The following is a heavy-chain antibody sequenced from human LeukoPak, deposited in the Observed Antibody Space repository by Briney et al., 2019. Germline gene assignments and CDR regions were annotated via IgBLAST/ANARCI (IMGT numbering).Heavy chain of an antibody. CDR2: IYHSGST. CDR1: GLTVSSNC. D-gene: IGHD4-17*01. CDR3: ARMRMTVTVYFDY. J-gene: IGHJ4*02. V-gene: IGHV4-38-2*01. Sequence: GSLRLSCAASGLTVSSNCMSWVRQAPGKGLEWIGSIYHSGSTYYNPSLKSRVTISVDTSKNQFSLKLSSVTAADTAVYYCARMRMTVTVYFDYWGQGTLVTVSS.